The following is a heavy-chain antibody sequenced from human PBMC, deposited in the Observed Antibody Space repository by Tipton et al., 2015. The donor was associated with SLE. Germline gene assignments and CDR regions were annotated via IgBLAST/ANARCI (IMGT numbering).Heavy chain of an antibody. J-gene: IGHJ2*01. Sequence: TLSLTCTVSGGSISSGGHYWSWIRQPAGKGLEWIGRIHASGSSGSTEYNPSLKSRVSMSLDTSKNQFSLNLTSVTAADTALYYCARGGVRKGWWFFDLWGRGTLVTVSA. CDR1: GGSISSGGHY. CDR2: IHASGSSGST. V-gene: IGHV4-61*02. CDR3: ARGGVRKGWWFFDL. D-gene: IGHD1-26*01.